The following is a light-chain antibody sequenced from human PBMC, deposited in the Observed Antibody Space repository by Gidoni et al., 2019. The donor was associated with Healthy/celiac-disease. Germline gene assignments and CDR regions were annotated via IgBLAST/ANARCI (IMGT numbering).Light chain of an antibody. CDR1: QSISSY. J-gene: IGKJ3*01. Sequence: DIQSTHCPSSLSASVGDRVTIPCRASQSISSYFNWYQQKPGNAPKLLLYAASSLQRGAPSRFSGSGSGTDFTLPISSLPPADFATYYCQQSYSTPLTFGPGTKVDIK. CDR2: AAS. CDR3: QQSYSTPLT. V-gene: IGKV1-39*01.